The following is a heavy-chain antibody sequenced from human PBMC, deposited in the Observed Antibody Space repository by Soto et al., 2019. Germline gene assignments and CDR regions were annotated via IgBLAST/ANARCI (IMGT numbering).Heavy chain of an antibody. CDR2: ISPNELAT. CDR1: GFTFSSYD. Sequence: PGGSLRLSCSASGFTFSSYDVHWVRQAPGKGLDFVAGISPNELATYYADSVKGRSTISRDNSKNTLYLQMGSLRPDDTAVYYCVRLTDSWGQGTLVTVSS. CDR3: VRLTDS. V-gene: IGHV3-64D*06. J-gene: IGHJ4*02. D-gene: IGHD2-21*01.